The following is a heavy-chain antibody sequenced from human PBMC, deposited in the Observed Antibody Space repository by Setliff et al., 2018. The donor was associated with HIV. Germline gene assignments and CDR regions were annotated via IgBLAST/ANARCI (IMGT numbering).Heavy chain of an antibody. V-gene: IGHV4-59*01. Sequence: PSETLSLTCTVSGGSISSDYWSWIRQPPGKGLEWIGYIYYSGSTNYNPSLKSRVTISVATSKNQFSLKLNSVTTADTAVYYCARSRTSSGYYGVTGYGMDVWGQGTTGTV. CDR2: IYYSGST. CDR1: GGSISSDY. CDR3: ARSRTSSGYYGVTGYGMDV. D-gene: IGHD3-22*01. J-gene: IGHJ6*02.